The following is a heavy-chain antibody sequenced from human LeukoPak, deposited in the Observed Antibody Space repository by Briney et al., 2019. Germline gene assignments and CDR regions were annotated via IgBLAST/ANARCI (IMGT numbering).Heavy chain of an antibody. CDR2: IYYSGST. Sequence: SETLSLTCTVSGGSISSYYWSWIRQPPGEGLEWIGYIYYSGSTNYNPSLKSRVTISVDTSKNQFSLKLSSVTAADTAVYYCARVPRIAVAGTQGAFDIWGQGTMVTVSS. J-gene: IGHJ3*02. CDR3: ARVPRIAVAGTQGAFDI. D-gene: IGHD6-19*01. V-gene: IGHV4-59*01. CDR1: GGSISSYY.